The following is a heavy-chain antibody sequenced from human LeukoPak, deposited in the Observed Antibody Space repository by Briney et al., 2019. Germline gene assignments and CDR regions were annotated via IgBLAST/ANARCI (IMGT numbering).Heavy chain of an antibody. CDR1: GASISSYY. V-gene: IGHV4-59*01. J-gene: IGHJ3*02. CDR2: IYYSGST. Sequence: PSETLSLTCTVSGASISSYYWSWIRQPPGKGLEWIGYIYYSGSTNYNPSLKSRATISLDTSKNLFSLKLTSVTAADTAMYYCARRSYYATSASDDALDIWGQGTMVTVSS. CDR3: ARRSYYATSASDDALDI. D-gene: IGHD3-22*01.